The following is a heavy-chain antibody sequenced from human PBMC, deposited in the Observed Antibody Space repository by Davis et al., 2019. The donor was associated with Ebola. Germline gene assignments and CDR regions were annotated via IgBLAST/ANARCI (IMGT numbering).Heavy chain of an antibody. CDR1: GGTFSSYA. CDR2: IIPIFGTA. Sequence: SVKVSCKASGGTFSSYAISWVRQAPGQGLEWMGGIIPIFGTANYAQKFQGRVTITADESTSTAYMELSSLRSEDTAVYYCARGHCSSTSCQPFDPWGQGTLVTVSS. J-gene: IGHJ5*02. D-gene: IGHD2-2*01. V-gene: IGHV1-69*13. CDR3: ARGHCSSTSCQPFDP.